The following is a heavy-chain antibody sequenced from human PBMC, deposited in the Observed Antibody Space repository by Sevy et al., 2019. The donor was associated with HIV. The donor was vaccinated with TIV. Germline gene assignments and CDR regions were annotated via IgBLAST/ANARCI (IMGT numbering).Heavy chain of an antibody. V-gene: IGHV3-7*01. CDR2: INQDGSEK. Sequence: GGSLRLSCAASGFIFSSYWMSWVRQAPGKRLGWVANINQDGSEKHYADSVKGRFSISRDNAKNSLYVQMKSLRADDTAVYYCARGGCSSTRCYQVGDWFDSWGQGALVTVSS. CDR1: GFIFSSYW. J-gene: IGHJ5*01. CDR3: ARGGCSSTRCYQVGDWFDS. D-gene: IGHD2-2*01.